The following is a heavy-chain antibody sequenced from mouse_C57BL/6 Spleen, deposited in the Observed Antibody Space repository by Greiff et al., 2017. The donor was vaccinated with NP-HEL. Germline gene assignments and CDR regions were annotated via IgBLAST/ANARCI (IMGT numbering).Heavy chain of an antibody. Sequence: VQLQQSGAELVKPGASVKLSCTASGFNIKDYYMHWVKQRTEQGLEWIGRIDPEDGETKYAPKFQGKATITADTSANTAYMQLSSLTSEDTAVYYGARDDGSSYVTWFAYWGQGTLVTVSA. CDR1: GFNIKDYY. CDR2: IDPEDGET. D-gene: IGHD1-1*01. J-gene: IGHJ3*01. V-gene: IGHV14-2*01. CDR3: ARDDGSSYVTWFAY.